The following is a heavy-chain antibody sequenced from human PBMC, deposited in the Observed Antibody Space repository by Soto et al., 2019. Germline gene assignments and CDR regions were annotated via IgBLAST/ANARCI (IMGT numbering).Heavy chain of an antibody. CDR3: AKPRYSSGWYEDYYFDY. CDR1: GFTFSSYW. D-gene: IGHD6-19*01. V-gene: IGHV3-7*05. J-gene: IGHJ4*02. CDR2: IKQDGSEK. Sequence: GGSLRLSCAASGFTFSSYWMSWVRQAPGKRLEWVANIKQDGSEKYYVDSVKGRFTISRDNSKNTLYLQMNSLRAEDTAVYYCAKPRYSSGWYEDYYFDYWGQGTLVTVSS.